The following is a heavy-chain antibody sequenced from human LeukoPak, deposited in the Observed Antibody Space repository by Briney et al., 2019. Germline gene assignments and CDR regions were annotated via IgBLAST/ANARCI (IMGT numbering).Heavy chain of an antibody. CDR1: GFTFSSYS. CDR3: ARDLVVRGIGGLDY. D-gene: IGHD3-10*01. CDR2: ISSSSSTI. V-gene: IGHV3-48*01. J-gene: IGHJ4*02. Sequence: PGGSLRLSCAVSGFTFSSYSMNWVRQAPGKGLEWVSYISSSSSTIYYADSVKGRFTTSRDNAKNSLYLQMNSLRAEDTAVYYCARDLVVRGIGGLDYWGQGTLVTVSS.